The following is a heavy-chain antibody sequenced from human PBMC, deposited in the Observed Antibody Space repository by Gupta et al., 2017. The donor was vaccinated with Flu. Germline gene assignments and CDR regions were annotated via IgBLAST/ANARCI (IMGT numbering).Heavy chain of an antibody. Sequence: QESGPGLVQPSETLSLTCLVSDGSITSNFWSWIRQPPGKGLEWIGYILYAGSSNYTPSLMRRATMSMDASTNQLSLKLTAVTAADTAVYYCARHRCSSASCQVIYNGMDVWGQVTPVTVSS. D-gene: IGHD2-2*01. J-gene: IGHJ6*02. CDR3: ARHRCSSASCQVIYNGMDV. CDR2: ILYAGSS. CDR1: DGSITSNF. V-gene: IGHV4-59*08.